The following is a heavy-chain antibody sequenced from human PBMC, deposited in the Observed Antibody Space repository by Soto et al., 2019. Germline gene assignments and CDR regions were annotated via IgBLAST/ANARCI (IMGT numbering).Heavy chain of an antibody. V-gene: IGHV1-24*01. Sequence: RASVKVSCKVSGYTLTELSMHWVRQAPGKGLEWMGGFDPEDGETIYAQKFQGRVTMTEDTSTDTAYMELSSLRSEDTAVYYCAHIAAAPPHQPDYWGQGTLVTVSS. CDR2: FDPEDGET. D-gene: IGHD6-13*01. J-gene: IGHJ4*02. CDR3: AHIAAAPPHQPDY. CDR1: GYTLTELS.